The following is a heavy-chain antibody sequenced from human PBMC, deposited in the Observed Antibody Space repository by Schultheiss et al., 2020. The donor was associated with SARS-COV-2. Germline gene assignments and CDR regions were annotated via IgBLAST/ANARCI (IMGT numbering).Heavy chain of an antibody. V-gene: IGHV1-2*02. CDR3: ARDYGYGYNYYYAMDV. CDR2: INPNSGGT. D-gene: IGHD5-24*01. Sequence: ASVKVSCKASGGTFSSYAISWVRQAPGGGLEWMGWINPNSGGTNYAQRFEGRVTMTRDTSVSTAYMELRRLSYDDTAVYYCARDYGYGYNYYYAMDVWGQGTTVTVSS. J-gene: IGHJ6*02. CDR1: GGTFSSYA.